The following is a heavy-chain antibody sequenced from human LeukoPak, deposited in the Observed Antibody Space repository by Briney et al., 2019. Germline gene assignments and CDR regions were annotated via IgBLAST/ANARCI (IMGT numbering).Heavy chain of an antibody. CDR1: GASISNSY. V-gene: IGHV4-59*08. CDR3: ARRVEPVAGTGSFDY. D-gene: IGHD6-19*01. J-gene: IGHJ4*02. Sequence: SETLSLTCTVSGASISNSYWTWIRQPPGKGLEWIGYVYYTESTNYNSSLKSRVTISIDTSKNQFSLKLTSVTAADTAVYYCARRVEPVAGTGSFDYWGQGTLVTVSS. CDR2: VYYTEST.